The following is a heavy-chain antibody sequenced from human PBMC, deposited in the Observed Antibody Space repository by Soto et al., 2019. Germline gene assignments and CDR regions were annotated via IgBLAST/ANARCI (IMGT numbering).Heavy chain of an antibody. CDR1: GASISYGGYS. Sequence: QLRLQESGSGVVKTSESLSLTCTVFGASISYGGYSWSWIRQSPGRGLEWIGNITHLENTYFIPSFKSRVSMSIDRTKNHFSLKVTSMTAADKGRYFCVRGGGNDPFEYWGQGILVTVSS. J-gene: IGHJ4*02. D-gene: IGHD5-12*01. V-gene: IGHV4-30-2*06. CDR2: ITHLENT. CDR3: VRGGGNDPFEY.